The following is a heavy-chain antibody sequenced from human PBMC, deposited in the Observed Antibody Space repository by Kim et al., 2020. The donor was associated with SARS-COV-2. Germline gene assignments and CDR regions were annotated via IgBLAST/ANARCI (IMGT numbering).Heavy chain of an antibody. V-gene: IGHV3-11*06. CDR3: ARSISEIESHRIGVYFHH. Sequence: VRGRFTMSRDNAKNSVFLQMNRLRAEDTAVYYCARSISEIESHRIGVYFHHWGQGTLVTVSS. D-gene: IGHD3-10*01. J-gene: IGHJ1*01.